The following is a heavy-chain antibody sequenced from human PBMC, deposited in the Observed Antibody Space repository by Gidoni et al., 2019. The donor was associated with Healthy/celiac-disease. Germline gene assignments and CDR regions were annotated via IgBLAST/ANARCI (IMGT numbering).Heavy chain of an antibody. CDR2: IYYSGST. V-gene: IGHV4-39*01. CDR3: ARQKSYYYDSSGHGAFDI. Sequence: QLQLQESGPGLVKPSETLSLTCTVSGGSISSSSYYWGWIRQPPGKGLEWIGSIYYSGSTYYNPSLKSRVTISVDTSKIQFSLKLSSVTAADTAVYYCARQKSYYYDSSGHGAFDIWGQGTMVTVSS. J-gene: IGHJ3*02. D-gene: IGHD3-22*01. CDR1: GGSISSSSYY.